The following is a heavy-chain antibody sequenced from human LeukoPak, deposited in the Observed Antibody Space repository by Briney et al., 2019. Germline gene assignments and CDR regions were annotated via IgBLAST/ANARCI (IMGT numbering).Heavy chain of an antibody. J-gene: IGHJ6*02. Sequence: GGSLRLSCAASGFTVTSNYMSWVRQAPGKGLEWVSVIYSGGSTFYADSVKGRFTISRDNSKNTLYLQMNSLRAEDTAVYYCARSLGYYYGMDVWGQGTTVTVSS. CDR2: IYSGGST. CDR3: ARSLGYYYGMDV. D-gene: IGHD3-16*01. CDR1: GFTVTSNY. V-gene: IGHV3-53*01.